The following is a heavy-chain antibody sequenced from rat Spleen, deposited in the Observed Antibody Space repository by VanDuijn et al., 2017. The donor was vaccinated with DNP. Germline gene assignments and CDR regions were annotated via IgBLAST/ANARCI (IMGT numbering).Heavy chain of an antibody. D-gene: IGHD1-6*01. V-gene: IGHV5S13*01. J-gene: IGHJ1*01. CDR3: TRKYTTDYYWYFDF. CDR1: GFTFSNFG. Sequence: EVQLVESGGGLVQPGRSLKLSCAASGFTFSNFGMAWVRQTPTTGLEWVASISTGGGNTFYRDSVKGRFTISRDNAKSTLHLQMNSLSSEDTATYYCTRKYTTDYYWYFDFWGPGTMVTVSS. CDR2: ISTGGGNT.